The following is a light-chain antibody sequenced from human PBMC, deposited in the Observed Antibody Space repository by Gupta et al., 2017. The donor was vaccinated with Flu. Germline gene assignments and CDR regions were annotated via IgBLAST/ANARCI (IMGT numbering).Light chain of an antibody. J-gene: IGLJ1*01. CDR1: SSNIGAGYD. Sequence: QSVLTPPPSVSGAPGPRVAISCTGSSSNIGAGYDVHWYQQLPVTAPKLLIYGNNNRPSGVPDRFSGSKSGTSASLAITGLQAEDEADYYCQSYDSSLSGYVFGTGTKVTVL. CDR2: GNN. V-gene: IGLV1-40*01. CDR3: QSYDSSLSGYV.